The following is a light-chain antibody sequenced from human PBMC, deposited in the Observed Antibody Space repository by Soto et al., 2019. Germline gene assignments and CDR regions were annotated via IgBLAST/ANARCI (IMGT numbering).Light chain of an antibody. Sequence: EVVLTQTPATLSLSPGERATLSCTASQSVTTFLAWYQQKPGQAPRPLIYDASTRATGIPDRFSGSGAGKDFTLTISSPEPEDFAVYYLQQRSNWPPGVTFGPGTKVEIK. CDR3: QQRSNWPPGVT. CDR2: DAS. J-gene: IGKJ3*01. V-gene: IGKV3-11*01. CDR1: QSVTTF.